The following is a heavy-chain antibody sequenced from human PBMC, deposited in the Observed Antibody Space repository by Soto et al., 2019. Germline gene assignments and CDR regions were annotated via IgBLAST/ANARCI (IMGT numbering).Heavy chain of an antibody. CDR1: GGSVSGGNYY. CDR3: AREVPAVNDAFDI. D-gene: IGHD2-2*01. Sequence: QVQLQESGPGLVKPSETLSLTCTVSGGSVSGGNYYWSWIRQPPGKGLEWIGYIHYSGSTNYNPSLKSRVTISIYTSNSQFSLRLTSVTAADTAVYYCAREVPAVNDAFDIWGQGTMVTVSS. V-gene: IGHV4-61*01. J-gene: IGHJ3*02. CDR2: IHYSGST.